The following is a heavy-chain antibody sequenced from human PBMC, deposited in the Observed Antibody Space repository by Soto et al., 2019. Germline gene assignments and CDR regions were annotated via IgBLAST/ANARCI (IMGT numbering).Heavy chain of an antibody. CDR1: GFTFSSYG. CDR2: ISYDGSNK. V-gene: IGHV3-30*18. J-gene: IGHJ4*02. Sequence: GGSLRLSCAASGFTFSSYGMHWVRQAPGKGLEWVAVISYDGSNKYYADSVKGRFTISRDNSKNTLYLQMNSLRAEDTAVYYCAKRMGSGYYLGVYWGQGTLVTVSS. D-gene: IGHD3-22*01. CDR3: AKRMGSGYYLGVY.